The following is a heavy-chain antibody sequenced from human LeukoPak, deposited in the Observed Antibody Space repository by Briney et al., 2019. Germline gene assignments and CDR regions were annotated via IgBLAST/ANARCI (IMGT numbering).Heavy chain of an antibody. CDR1: GYSFSKYW. CDR3: ARKTDNSFDY. V-gene: IGHV5-51*01. J-gene: IGHJ4*02. D-gene: IGHD5-24*01. Sequence: GESLKISCQGSGYSFSKYWIGWVRQLPGKGREWMGMIFPSNSDTRYGPSFQGQVTISADKSISTAYLQWSSLKASDTAMYYCARKTDNSFDYWGQGTVVTVSS. CDR2: IFPSNSDT.